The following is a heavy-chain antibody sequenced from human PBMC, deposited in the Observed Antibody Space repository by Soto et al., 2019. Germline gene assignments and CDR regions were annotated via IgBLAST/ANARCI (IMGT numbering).Heavy chain of an antibody. CDR3: ERRQSHFWSGLGGSGWFDT. D-gene: IGHD3-3*02. J-gene: IGHJ5*02. Sequence: PSETLSLTCTVSGGSISSYYWSWIRQPPGKGLEWIGYIYYSGSTNYNPSLKSRVTISVDTSKNQFSLKLSSVTAADTAVYYCERRQSHFWSGLGGSGWFDTWGQGTLVTVSS. V-gene: IGHV4-59*01. CDR1: GGSISSYY. CDR2: IYYSGST.